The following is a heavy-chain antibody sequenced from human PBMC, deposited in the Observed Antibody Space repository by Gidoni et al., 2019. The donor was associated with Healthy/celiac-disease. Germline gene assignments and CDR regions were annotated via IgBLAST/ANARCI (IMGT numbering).Heavy chain of an antibody. V-gene: IGHV3-48*01. CDR3: ARVGSSSWYGMWYYFDY. Sequence: EVQLVESGGGLVQPGGSLRLSCAASGFRFSSYSMNWVRQAPGKGLEWVSYISSSSSTIYYADSVKGRFTIPRDKAKNSLYLQMNSLRAEDTAVYYCARVGSSSWYGMWYYFDYWGQGTLVTVSS. J-gene: IGHJ4*02. D-gene: IGHD6-13*01. CDR1: GFRFSSYS. CDR2: ISSSSSTI.